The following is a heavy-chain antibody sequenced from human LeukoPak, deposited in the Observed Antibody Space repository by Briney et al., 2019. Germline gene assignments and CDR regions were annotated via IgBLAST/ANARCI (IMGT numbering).Heavy chain of an antibody. CDR3: ARHGVAFWSGPDY. J-gene: IGHJ4*02. CDR1: GYSFTSYC. D-gene: IGHD3-3*01. Sequence: GESLKISCKGSGYSFTSYCIGWVRQMPGKGLEWMGIIYPGDSDTRYSPSFQGQVTISADKSISTAYLQWSSLKASDTAMYYCARHGVAFWSGPDYWGQGTLVTVSS. V-gene: IGHV5-51*01. CDR2: IYPGDSDT.